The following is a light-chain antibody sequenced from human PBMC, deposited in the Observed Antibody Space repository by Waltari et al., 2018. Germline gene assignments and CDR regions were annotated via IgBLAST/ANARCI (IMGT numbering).Light chain of an antibody. V-gene: IGKV3-11*01. J-gene: IGKJ4*01. Sequence: ETVLTPSLSTLSLSPGYIATLPCRASQSVSSYLAWYQQKPGQAPRLLIYDASNRATGIPARFSGSGSGTDFTLTISSLEPEDFAVYYCQQRSNWPLLTFGGGTKVEIK. CDR2: DAS. CDR3: QQRSNWPLLT. CDR1: QSVSSY.